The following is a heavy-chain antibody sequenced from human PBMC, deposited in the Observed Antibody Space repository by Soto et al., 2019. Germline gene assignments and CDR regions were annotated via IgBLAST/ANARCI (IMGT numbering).Heavy chain of an antibody. D-gene: IGHD1-1*01. CDR3: ARHMWDLVEPLVDT. CDR2: ISGSGTTT. CDR1: GFTFSTFG. J-gene: IGHJ5*02. V-gene: IGHV3-23*04. Sequence: VQLVESGGGLVQPGGSLRLSCAVSGFTFSTFGMSWVRQPPGKGLEGVSRISGSGTTTYYPDSVKGRFTISRDNSRNTLYLQVNSLRAEDTAVYYCARHMWDLVEPLVDTWGQGTRVTVSP.